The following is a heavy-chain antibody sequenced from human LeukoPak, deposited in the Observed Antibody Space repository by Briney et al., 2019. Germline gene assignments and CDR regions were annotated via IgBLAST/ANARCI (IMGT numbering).Heavy chain of an antibody. D-gene: IGHD3-10*01. CDR3: XXXXXYYGSGSYYGN. CDR1: GFTFSSYA. CDR2: ISYDGSNK. Sequence: GGSLRLSCAASGFTFSSYAMHWVRQAPGKGLEWVAIISYDGSNKYYADSVKGRLTISRDNSKNTLSLQMNSLRADDTAVYYXXXXXXYYGSGSYYGNWGQGTLVTVSS. J-gene: IGHJ4*02. V-gene: IGHV3-30-3*01.